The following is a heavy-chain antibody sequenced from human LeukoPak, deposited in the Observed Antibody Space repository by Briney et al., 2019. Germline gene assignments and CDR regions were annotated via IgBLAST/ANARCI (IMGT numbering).Heavy chain of an antibody. Sequence: PGRSLRLSCAASGFTFSSYAMHWVRQAPGKGLEWVAVISYDGSNKYYADSVKGRFTISRDNSKNTLYLQMSSLRAEDTAVYYCARDRSLDYWGQGTLVTVSS. J-gene: IGHJ4*02. CDR3: ARDRSLDY. CDR1: GFTFSSYA. V-gene: IGHV3-30-3*01. CDR2: ISYDGSNK.